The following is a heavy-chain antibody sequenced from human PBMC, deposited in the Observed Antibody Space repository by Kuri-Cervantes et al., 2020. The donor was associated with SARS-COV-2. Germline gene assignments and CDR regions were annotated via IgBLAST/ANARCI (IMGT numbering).Heavy chain of an antibody. CDR1: GESFSGYY. D-gene: IGHD4-11*01. J-gene: IGHJ6*03. CDR3: ARPIDYRGPSYYYYYMDV. Sequence: SQTLSLTCAFYGESFSGYYWNWIRQSPGKGLQWIGEVNHRGSTNYNPSLKSRVTISVDTSSKQFSLNLSSATAADTAVYYCARPIDYRGPSYYYYYMDVWGKGTTVTVSS. CDR2: VNHRGST. V-gene: IGHV4-34*01.